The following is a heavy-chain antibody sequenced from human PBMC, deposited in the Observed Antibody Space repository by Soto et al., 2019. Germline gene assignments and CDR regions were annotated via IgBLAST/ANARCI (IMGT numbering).Heavy chain of an antibody. V-gene: IGHV1-69*02. CDR2: IVPMVGRT. CDR1: GGSFSSYT. D-gene: IGHD3-10*01. Sequence: QVQLVQSGAELKQPGSSVKVSCKASGGSFSSYTIIWVRQAPGQGLEWMGRIVPMVGRTIYAQKFQGRVAISADKSTSTAYMNLSNVASEDTAMDSCALYSGSGVFDIWGQGTLVTVSS. CDR3: ALYSGSGVFDI. J-gene: IGHJ3*02.